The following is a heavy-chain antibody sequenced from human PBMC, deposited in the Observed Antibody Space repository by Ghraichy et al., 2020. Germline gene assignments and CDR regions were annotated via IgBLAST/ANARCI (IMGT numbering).Heavy chain of an antibody. CDR1: GYTFTGYY. V-gene: IGHV1-2*02. CDR2: INPNSGGT. J-gene: IGHJ1*01. D-gene: IGHD6-13*01. Sequence: ASVKVSCKASGYTFTGYYMHWVRQAPGKGLEWMGWINPNSGGTNYAQKFQGRVTMTKDTSINTAYMELSRLRSDDTAVYYCARTIESSSWPPDFQDWGQGTLVTVSS. CDR3: ARTIESSSWPPDFQD.